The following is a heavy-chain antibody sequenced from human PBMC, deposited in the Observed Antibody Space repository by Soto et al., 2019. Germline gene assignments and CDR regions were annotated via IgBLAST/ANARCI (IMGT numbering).Heavy chain of an antibody. V-gene: IGHV1-2*04. D-gene: IGHD1-7*01. Sequence: GASVKVSCKASGYTYTGYYMHWVRQAPGQGLEWMGWINPNSGGTNYAQKFQGWVTMTRDTSISTAYMELSRLRSDDTAVYYCARGREHPTELWFDPWGQGTLVTVS. CDR2: INPNSGGT. CDR1: GYTYTGYY. CDR3: ARGREHPTELWFDP. J-gene: IGHJ5*02.